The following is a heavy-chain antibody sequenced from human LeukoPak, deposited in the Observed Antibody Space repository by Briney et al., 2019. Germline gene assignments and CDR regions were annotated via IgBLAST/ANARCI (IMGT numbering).Heavy chain of an antibody. Sequence: GGSLRLSCAASGFTFSSYAMGWVRQAPGKGLEWVSAISGSGGSTYYADSVKGRFTISRDNSKNTLYLQMNSLRAEDTAVYYCAKDAAVTTVTTIYYYYMDVWGKGTTVTVPS. CDR1: GFTFSSYA. CDR3: AKDAAVTTVTTIYYYYMDV. CDR2: ISGSGGST. V-gene: IGHV3-23*01. D-gene: IGHD4-17*01. J-gene: IGHJ6*03.